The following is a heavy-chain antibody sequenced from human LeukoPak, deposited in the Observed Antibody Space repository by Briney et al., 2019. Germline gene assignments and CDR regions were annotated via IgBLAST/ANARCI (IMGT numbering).Heavy chain of an antibody. CDR2: ISGSGGST. Sequence: GGSLRLSCAASGFTFSSIAMSWVRQAPGKGLEWVSSISGSGGSTYHAESVKGRFTIARDTSKNTLYLQMNSLRVDDTAVYYCAKGGRGAARFSGLDVWGQGTTVTVSS. D-gene: IGHD6-6*01. CDR3: AKGGRGAARFSGLDV. V-gene: IGHV3-23*01. J-gene: IGHJ6*02. CDR1: GFTFSSIA.